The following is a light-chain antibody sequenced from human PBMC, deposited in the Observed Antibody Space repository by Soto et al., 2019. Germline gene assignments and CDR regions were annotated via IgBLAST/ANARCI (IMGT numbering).Light chain of an antibody. J-gene: IGLJ1*01. CDR2: SNN. Sequence: ALTLAPSPSGTPGQRSTISCSGRSSNIGSNYVYWYQHLPGTAPKLLIYSNNQRPSGVPDRFSGSKYGTSASLGISGLRSEEEADYYCAAWDDSLSGYVFGTGTKVTVL. V-gene: IGLV1-47*02. CDR1: SSNIGSNY. CDR3: AAWDDSLSGYV.